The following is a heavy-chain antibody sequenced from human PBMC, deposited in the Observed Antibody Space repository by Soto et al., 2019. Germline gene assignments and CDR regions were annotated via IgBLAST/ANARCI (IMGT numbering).Heavy chain of an antibody. CDR1: GYTFTGYY. CDR2: INPNSGGT. CDR3: AREDYYGSGSYFSHWFDP. J-gene: IGHJ5*02. V-gene: IGHV1-2*02. Sequence: GASVKVSCKASGYTFTGYYMHWVRQAPGQGLEWMGWINPNSGGTNYAQKFQGRVTMTRDTSISTAYMELSRLRSDDTAVYYGAREDYYGSGSYFSHWFDPWGQGTLVTVSS. D-gene: IGHD3-10*01.